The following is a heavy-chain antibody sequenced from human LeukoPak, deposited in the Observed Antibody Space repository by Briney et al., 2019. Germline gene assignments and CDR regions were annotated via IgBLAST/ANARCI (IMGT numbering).Heavy chain of an antibody. J-gene: IGHJ4*02. CDR2: IYRGGDS. CDR1: GFTVSSNY. V-gene: IGHV3-53*01. CDR3: ARGRQQLAYFDY. Sequence: GGSLRLSCAASGFTVSSNYMTWVRQAPGKGLEWVSIIYRGGDSYYADSVRGRFTISRDNSINTLYLQMNSLRAEDTAVYYCARGRQQLAYFDYWGQGTLVTVSS. D-gene: IGHD6-13*01.